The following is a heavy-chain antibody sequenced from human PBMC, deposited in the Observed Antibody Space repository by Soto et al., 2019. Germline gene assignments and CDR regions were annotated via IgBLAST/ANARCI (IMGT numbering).Heavy chain of an antibody. Sequence: QITLKESGPTLVKPTQTLMLTCSFSGFSLNTTGVGVGWIRQAPGKALEWLANIYWHDDKRYNPSLEGRLTITNDNSKNQVVLTMTNMDPVDKANYYCARAYNWKYMWCQGILVTVSS. CDR3: ARAYNWKYM. V-gene: IGHV2-5*01. CDR2: IYWHDDK. D-gene: IGHD1-7*01. J-gene: IGHJ4*02. CDR1: GFSLNTTGVG.